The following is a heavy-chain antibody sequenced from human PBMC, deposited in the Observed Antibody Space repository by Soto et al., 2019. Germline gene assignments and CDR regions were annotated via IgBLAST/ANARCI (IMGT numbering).Heavy chain of an antibody. CDR2: IDGSGGTT. V-gene: IGHV3-23*01. CDR3: AKNSGWFNT. CDR1: GFPFSITD. D-gene: IGHD3-10*01. J-gene: IGHJ5*02. Sequence: GGSLRLSCAASGFPFSITDMTWVRQAPGKGLEWVSTIDGSGGTTYYADSVKGRFTISRDNSINTVFLQMNSLRADDTALYFCAKNSGWFNTWGQGALVTVSS.